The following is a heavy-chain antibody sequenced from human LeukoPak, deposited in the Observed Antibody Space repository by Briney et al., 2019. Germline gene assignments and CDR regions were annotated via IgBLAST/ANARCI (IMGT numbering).Heavy chain of an antibody. Sequence: GGSLRLSCAASGFTFSSDAMHWVRQDPGKGLEWVALISFDGINKYYADSVKGRFTISRDNSKNTLYLQMNSLRAEDTAVYYCASVGDDSSGYTPFDYWGQGTLVTVSS. CDR1: GFTFSSDA. CDR2: ISFDGINK. V-gene: IGHV3-30*04. D-gene: IGHD3-22*01. CDR3: ASVGDDSSGYTPFDY. J-gene: IGHJ4*02.